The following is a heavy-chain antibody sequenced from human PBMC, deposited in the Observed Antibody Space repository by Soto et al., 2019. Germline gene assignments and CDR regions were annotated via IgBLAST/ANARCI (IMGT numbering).Heavy chain of an antibody. J-gene: IGHJ5*02. CDR3: ARGREVRGVIKSWFDP. CDR1: GYTFTSYD. D-gene: IGHD3-10*01. Sequence: ASVKVSCKASGYTFTSYDINWVRQATGQGLEWMGWMNPNSGNTGYAQKFQGRVTMTRNTSISTAYMELSSLRSEDTAVYYCARGREVRGVIKSWFDPWGQGTLVTVSS. V-gene: IGHV1-8*01. CDR2: MNPNSGNT.